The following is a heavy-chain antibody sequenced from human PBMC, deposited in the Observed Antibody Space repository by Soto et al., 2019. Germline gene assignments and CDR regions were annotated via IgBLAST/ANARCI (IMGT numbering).Heavy chain of an antibody. D-gene: IGHD3-16*01. Sequence: ASVEVSCKVSGYTLTELSLHWVRQAPGKGLEWMGGFDPEDGETIYAQKFQGRVTMTEDTSTDTAYMELSSLRSEDTAVYYCATVYGGNWFDPWGQGTLVTVSS. CDR3: ATVYGGNWFDP. CDR1: GYTLTELS. V-gene: IGHV1-24*01. J-gene: IGHJ5*02. CDR2: FDPEDGET.